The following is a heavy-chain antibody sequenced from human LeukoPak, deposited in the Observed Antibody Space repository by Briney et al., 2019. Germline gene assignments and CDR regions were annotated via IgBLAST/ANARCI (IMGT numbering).Heavy chain of an antibody. Sequence: SEPLSLTCAVYGGSFSGYYWSWIRQPPGKGLEWIGEINHSGSTNYNPSLKSRVTISVDTSKNQFSLKLSSVTAADTAVYYCARGASGSGSYYWGQGTLVTVSS. CDR1: GGSFSGYY. J-gene: IGHJ4*02. CDR3: ARGASGSGSYY. CDR2: INHSGST. V-gene: IGHV4-34*01. D-gene: IGHD3-10*01.